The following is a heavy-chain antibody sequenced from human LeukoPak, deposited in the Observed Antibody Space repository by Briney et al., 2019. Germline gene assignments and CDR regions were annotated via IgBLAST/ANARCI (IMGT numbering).Heavy chain of an antibody. CDR2: IDQPGSQH. Sequence: GGSLRLSCAASGFIFSSSWMIWVRQAPGKGLEWVANIDQPGSQHYSVESVRGRFTISRDNAKNSLFLQLNSLRVEDTAVYYCARGLGRGIADYWGQGTLVTVSS. D-gene: IGHD3-10*01. CDR1: GFIFSSSW. CDR3: ARGLGRGIADY. V-gene: IGHV3-7*01. J-gene: IGHJ4*02.